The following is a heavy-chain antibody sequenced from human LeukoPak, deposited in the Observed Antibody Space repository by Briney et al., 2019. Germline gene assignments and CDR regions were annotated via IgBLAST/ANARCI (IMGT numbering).Heavy chain of an antibody. D-gene: IGHD3-22*01. J-gene: IGHJ4*02. CDR3: ARPADITMIVVASRGVDY. CDR1: GYTFTGYC. CDR2: INPNSGGT. Sequence: ASVKVSCKASGYTFTGYCMHWVRQAPGQGLEWMGRINPNSGGTDYAQKFQGRVTMTRDTSISTAYMELSRLRSDDTAVYYCARPADITMIVVASRGVDYWGQGTLVTVSS. V-gene: IGHV1-2*06.